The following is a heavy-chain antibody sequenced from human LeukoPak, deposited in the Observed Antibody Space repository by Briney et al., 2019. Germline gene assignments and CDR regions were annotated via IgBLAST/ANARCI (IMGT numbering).Heavy chain of an antibody. CDR1: GFTFSSYG. CDR3: AKDLRGDYVHDY. D-gene: IGHD4-17*01. V-gene: IGHV3-30*18. Sequence: QSGGSLRLSCAASGFTFSSYGMHWVRQAPGKGLEWVAVISYDGNNKYHVDSVKGRFTISRDNSKNTLYLQMNSLRVEDTAVYYCAKDLRGDYVHDYWGQGTLVTVSS. CDR2: ISYDGNNK. J-gene: IGHJ4*02.